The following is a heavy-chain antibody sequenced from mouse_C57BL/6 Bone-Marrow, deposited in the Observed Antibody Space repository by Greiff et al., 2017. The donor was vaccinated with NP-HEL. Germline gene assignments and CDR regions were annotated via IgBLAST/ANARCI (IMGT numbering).Heavy chain of an antibody. D-gene: IGHD1-1*01. V-gene: IGHV2-9-1*01. Sequence: VKLVESGPGLVAPSQSLSITCTVSGFSLTSYAISWVRQPPGKGLEWLGVIWTGGGTNYNSALKSRLSISKDNSKSQVFLKMNSLQTDDTARYYCARNRAPFYYGSSHWYFDVWGTGTTVTVSS. CDR3: ARNRAPFYYGSSHWYFDV. CDR1: GFSLTSYA. J-gene: IGHJ1*03. CDR2: IWTGGGT.